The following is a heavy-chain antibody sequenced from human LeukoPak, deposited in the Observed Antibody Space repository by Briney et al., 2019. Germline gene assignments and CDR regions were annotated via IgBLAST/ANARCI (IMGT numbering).Heavy chain of an antibody. CDR3: IADTAMAFDY. V-gene: IGHV3-30*03. CDR1: GFTFSSYG. D-gene: IGHD5-18*01. CDR2: ISYDGSNK. Sequence: GGSLRLSCAASGFTFSSYGMHWVRRAPGKGLEWVAVISYDGSNKYYADSVKGRFTISRDNSRNTLYLQMNSLRAEDTAVYYCIADTAMAFDYWGQGTLVTVSS. J-gene: IGHJ4*02.